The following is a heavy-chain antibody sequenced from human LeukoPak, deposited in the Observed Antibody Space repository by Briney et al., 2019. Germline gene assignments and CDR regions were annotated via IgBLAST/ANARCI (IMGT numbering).Heavy chain of an antibody. V-gene: IGHV4-59*11. CDR2: IYYSGST. Sequence: SETLSLTCTVSGGSISSHYWSWIRQPPGKGLEWIGYIYYSGSTNYNPSLKSRVTISVDTSKNQFSLKLSSVTAADTAVYYCARVRPNHWETDFDYWGQGTLVTVSS. CDR1: GGSISSHY. D-gene: IGHD1-26*01. CDR3: ARVRPNHWETDFDY. J-gene: IGHJ4*02.